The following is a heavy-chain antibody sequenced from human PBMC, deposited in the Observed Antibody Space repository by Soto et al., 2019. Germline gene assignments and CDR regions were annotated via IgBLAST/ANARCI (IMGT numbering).Heavy chain of an antibody. J-gene: IGHJ5*02. CDR2: HSLYSDGT. CDR3: ARVVPGAEGLFGP. CDR1: GCTFSSNA. D-gene: IGHD4-17*01. Sequence: AAVKACSKAFGCTFSSNAISWVRPAPGQGHEWVGWHSLYSDGTNYAQEVQGRVSMTTDTSTTTAYMELRSLRSDDTAVYYCARVVPGAEGLFGPGGQGTPVTVSS. V-gene: IGHV1-18*01.